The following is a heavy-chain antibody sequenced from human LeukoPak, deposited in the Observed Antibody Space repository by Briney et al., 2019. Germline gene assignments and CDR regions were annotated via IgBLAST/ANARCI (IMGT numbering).Heavy chain of an antibody. Sequence: GGSLRLSCAASGFTFSSYAMSWVRQAPGKGLEWVSAISGSGGSTYYADSVKGRFTISRDNSKNTLYLQMNSLRAEDTAVYYCAKVPPLLTLFSQYYFDYWGQGTLVTVSS. CDR3: AKVPPLLTLFSQYYFDY. CDR2: ISGSGGST. V-gene: IGHV3-23*01. J-gene: IGHJ4*02. CDR1: GFTFSSYA.